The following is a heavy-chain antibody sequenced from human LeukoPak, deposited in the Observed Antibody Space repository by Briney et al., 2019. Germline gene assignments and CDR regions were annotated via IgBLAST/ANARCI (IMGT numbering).Heavy chain of an antibody. V-gene: IGHV3-11*01. CDR2: ISSSGSTI. CDR3: AREDSSSWSRRLAEGYYFDY. Sequence: GGSLRLSCAASGFTFSNYYMSWIRQAPGKGLEWVSYISSSGSTIYYADSVKGRFTISRDNAKNSLYLQMNSLRAEDTAVYYCAREDSSSWSRRLAEGYYFDYWGQGTLVTVSS. CDR1: GFTFSNYY. D-gene: IGHD6-13*01. J-gene: IGHJ4*02.